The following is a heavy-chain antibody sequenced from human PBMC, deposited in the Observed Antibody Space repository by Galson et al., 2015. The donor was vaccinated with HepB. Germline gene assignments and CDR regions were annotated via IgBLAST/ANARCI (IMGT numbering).Heavy chain of an antibody. CDR2: LSYDGRNH. Sequence: SLRLSCAASGFTFSSYGMHWVRQAPGKGLEWVAVLSYDGRNHYLADSVKGRFTISRDESKKTLDLQMNSLRFEDTAVYYCARLASTSSWAYYFYGMDVWGQGTTVTVSS. V-gene: IGHV3-30*03. D-gene: IGHD2-15*01. CDR1: GFTFSSYG. J-gene: IGHJ6*02. CDR3: ARLASTSSWAYYFYGMDV.